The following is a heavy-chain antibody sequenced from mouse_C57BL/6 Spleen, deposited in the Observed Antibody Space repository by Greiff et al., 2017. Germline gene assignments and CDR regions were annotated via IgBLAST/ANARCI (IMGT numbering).Heavy chain of an antibody. CDR2: IHPNSGST. D-gene: IGHD2-3*01. CDR3: ARPYDGDYLDY. V-gene: IGHV1-64*01. CDR1: GYTFTSYW. Sequence: QVQLQQPGAELVKPGASVTLSCKASGYTFTSYWMHWVKQRPGQGLEWIGMIHPNSGSTNYNEKFKSKATLTADKSSSTAYMQLSSLTSEDSAVYYCARPYDGDYLDYWGQGTTLTVSS. J-gene: IGHJ2*01.